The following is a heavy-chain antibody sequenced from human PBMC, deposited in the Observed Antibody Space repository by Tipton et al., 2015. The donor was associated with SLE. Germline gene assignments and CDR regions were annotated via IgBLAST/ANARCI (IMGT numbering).Heavy chain of an antibody. D-gene: IGHD5-24*01. CDR2: ISGSSTYK. V-gene: IGHV3-21*03. CDR3: AREKIATGGDAADL. CDR1: GFSVNV. J-gene: IGHJ3*01. Sequence: SLRLSCIYSGFSVNVMNWVRQAPGKGLEWISSISGSSTYKWYADSVKGRFTISRDNAKNAVFLQMNSLRVEDTAVYYCAREKIATGGDAADLWGQGTLVTVSS.